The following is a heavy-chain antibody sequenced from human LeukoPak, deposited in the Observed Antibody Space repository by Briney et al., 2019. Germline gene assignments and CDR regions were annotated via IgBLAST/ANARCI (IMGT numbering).Heavy chain of an antibody. Sequence: GGSLRLSCAASGFSFRTYEMNWVRQAPGRGLEWVSYISNSGRTIYYADSVKGRFTISRDDAKNSLYLQMSSLRAEDTAIYYCAKRGPAGAGKSPDYFEYWGQGTLVTVSS. J-gene: IGHJ4*02. CDR2: ISNSGRTI. CDR1: GFSFRTYE. V-gene: IGHV3-48*03. CDR3: AKRGPAGAGKSPDYFEY. D-gene: IGHD6-19*01.